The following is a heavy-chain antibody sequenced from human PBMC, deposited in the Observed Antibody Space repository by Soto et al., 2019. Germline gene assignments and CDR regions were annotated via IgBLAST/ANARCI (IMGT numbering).Heavy chain of an antibody. CDR3: ARDTGRASADL. D-gene: IGHD6-13*01. J-gene: IGHJ5*02. Sequence: EVQLAESGGDLVQPGGSLRLSCVGSGFTFRYYEMNWVRQAPGKGLERVAFISHTDRLTHYPDSVRGRFTISRDNAKNSLYLHMTSLRVEDTAVYYFARDTGRASADLWGQGTLVTVSS. CDR1: GFTFRYYE. CDR2: ISHTDRLT. V-gene: IGHV3-48*03.